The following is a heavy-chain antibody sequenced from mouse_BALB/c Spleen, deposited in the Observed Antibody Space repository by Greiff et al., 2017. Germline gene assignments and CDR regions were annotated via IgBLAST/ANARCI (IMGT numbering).Heavy chain of an antibody. Sequence: QVQLQQSGAELVRPGSSVKISCKASGYAFSSYWMNWVKQRPGQGLEWIGQIYPGDGDTNYNGKFKGKATLTADKSSSTAYMQLSSLTSADSAVYFCAAGVYGNYFDYWGQGTTLTVSS. J-gene: IGHJ2*01. CDR2: IYPGDGDT. CDR3: AAGVYGNYFDY. D-gene: IGHD2-1*01. V-gene: IGHV1-80*01. CDR1: GYAFSSYW.